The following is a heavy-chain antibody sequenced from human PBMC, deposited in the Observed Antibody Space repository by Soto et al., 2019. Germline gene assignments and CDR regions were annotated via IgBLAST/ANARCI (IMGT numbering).Heavy chain of an antibody. Sequence: QVQLVESGGGVVQPGRSLRLSCAASGFTFSSYGMHWVRQAPGKGLEWVAVISYDGSNKYYADSVKGRFTISRDNSKNTLYLQMNSLRAEDTAVYYCAKDISPLLWFGELLPYGMDVWGQGTTVTVSS. V-gene: IGHV3-30*18. D-gene: IGHD3-10*01. CDR1: GFTFSSYG. J-gene: IGHJ6*02. CDR3: AKDISPLLWFGELLPYGMDV. CDR2: ISYDGSNK.